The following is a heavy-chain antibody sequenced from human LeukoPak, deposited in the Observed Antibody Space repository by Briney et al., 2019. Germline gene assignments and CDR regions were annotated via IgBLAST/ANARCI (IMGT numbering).Heavy chain of an antibody. CDR2: ISSSGSTI. Sequence: GGSLRLSCAASGFTFSDYYMSWIRQAPGKGLEWASYISSSGSTIYYADSVKGRFTISRDNAKNSLYLQMNSLRAEDTAVYYCARFRAAIYYYDSSGYSDYWGQGTLVTVSS. D-gene: IGHD3-22*01. CDR1: GFTFSDYY. CDR3: ARFRAAIYYYDSSGYSDY. J-gene: IGHJ4*02. V-gene: IGHV3-11*01.